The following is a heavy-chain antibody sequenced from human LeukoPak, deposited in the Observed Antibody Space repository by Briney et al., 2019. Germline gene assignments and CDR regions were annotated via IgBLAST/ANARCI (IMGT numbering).Heavy chain of an antibody. CDR2: ITNSGNSK. Sequence: PGGSLRLSCAASEFTFSSYSMNWVRQAPGKGLEWVSYITNSGNSKSYADSVKGRFTISRDNTKNSLYLQMNGLRAEDTAVYYCAREHRASNRSLDYWGQGTLVTVSS. D-gene: IGHD1-14*01. J-gene: IGHJ4*02. V-gene: IGHV3-48*01. CDR3: AREHRASNRSLDY. CDR1: EFTFSSYS.